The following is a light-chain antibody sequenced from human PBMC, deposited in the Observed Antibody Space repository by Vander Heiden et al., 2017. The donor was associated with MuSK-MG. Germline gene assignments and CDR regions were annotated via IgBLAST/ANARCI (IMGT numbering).Light chain of an antibody. V-gene: IGKV1-39*01. J-gene: IGKJ3*01. CDR3: QRTDSTRFT. Sequence: IHMTHSPSSLSASVVDRVTITCRASQNIKSYLNWYQQKPGKAPKLLIYSASSLKRGAPSPFSGSTSATVFALSISSLQPEDCATYYCQRTDSTRFTFGPGTKVDIK. CDR2: SAS. CDR1: QNIKSY.